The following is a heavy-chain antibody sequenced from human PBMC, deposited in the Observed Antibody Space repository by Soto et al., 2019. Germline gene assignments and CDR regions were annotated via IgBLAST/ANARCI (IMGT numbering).Heavy chain of an antibody. J-gene: IGHJ6*02. Sequence: TLSLTCTVSGGSISSSSYYWGWIRQPPGKGLEWIGSISYSGSTYYNPSLKSRVTISVDTSKNQFSLKLSSVTAADTAVYYCARHLGGYYYYGMDVWGQGTTVTVSS. D-gene: IGHD3-10*01. CDR1: GGSISSSSYY. V-gene: IGHV4-39*01. CDR2: ISYSGST. CDR3: ARHLGGYYYYGMDV.